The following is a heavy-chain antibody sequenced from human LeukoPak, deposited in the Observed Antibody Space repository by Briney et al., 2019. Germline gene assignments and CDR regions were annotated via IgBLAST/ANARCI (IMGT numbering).Heavy chain of an antibody. CDR1: GFTFGDYA. D-gene: IGHD5-24*01. CDR3: TREVTVEMATSGDIRNY. J-gene: IGHJ4*02. V-gene: IGHV3-49*03. Sequence: GGSLRLSCTASGFTFGDYAVSWFRQAPGKGLEWVGFIRSKAYGGTTEYAASVKGRFTISRDDSKSIAYLQMNSLKTEDTAVYYCTREVTVEMATSGDIRNYWGQGTLVTVSP. CDR2: IRSKAYGGTT.